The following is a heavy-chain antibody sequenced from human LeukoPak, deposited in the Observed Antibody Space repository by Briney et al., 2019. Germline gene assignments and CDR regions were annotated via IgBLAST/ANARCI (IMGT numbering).Heavy chain of an antibody. CDR1: GASISSYY. CDR2: IYYSGST. J-gene: IGHJ4*02. CDR3: ASSRGNY. V-gene: IGHV4-59*01. Sequence: PSETLSLTCTVSGASISSYYWSWIRQPPGKGLEWIGYIYYSGSTNYNPSLKSRVTISVDTSKNQFSLKLSSVTAADTAVYYCASSRGNYWGQGTLVTVSS.